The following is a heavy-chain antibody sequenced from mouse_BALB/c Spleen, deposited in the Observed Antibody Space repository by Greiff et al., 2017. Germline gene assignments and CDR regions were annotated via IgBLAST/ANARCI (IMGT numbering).Heavy chain of an antibody. CDR3: GRSDGYGGGWDY. J-gene: IGHJ4*01. CDR1: GYSFPGSF. D-gene: IGHD2-3*01. CDR2: INPYNGDT. V-gene: IGHV1-37*01. Sequence: VQLQQSGPELVKPGASVKISCKASGYSFPGSFMNWVKQSHGKSLEWIGRINPYNGDTFYNQKFKGKATLTVDKSSSTAHMELLSLTSEDSAVYYCGRSDGYGGGWDYWGQGASVTVST.